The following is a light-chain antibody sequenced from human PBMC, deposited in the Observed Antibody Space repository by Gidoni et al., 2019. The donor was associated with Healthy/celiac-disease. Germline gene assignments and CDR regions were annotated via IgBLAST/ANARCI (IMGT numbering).Light chain of an antibody. CDR3: QQRSNWPMYT. Sequence: EIVLTQSPATLSLSPGERATLSCRASQGVSSYLAWYQQKPGQAPRLLIYDASNRATGIPARFSGSGSGTDFTLTISSPEPEDFAVYYCQQRSNWPMYTFGQGTKLEIK. J-gene: IGKJ2*01. V-gene: IGKV3-11*01. CDR1: QGVSSY. CDR2: DAS.